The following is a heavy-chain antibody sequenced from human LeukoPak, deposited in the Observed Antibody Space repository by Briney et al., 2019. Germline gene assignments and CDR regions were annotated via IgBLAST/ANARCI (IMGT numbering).Heavy chain of an antibody. CDR1: GYTFTSYS. J-gene: IGHJ4*02. V-gene: IGHV1-18*01. CDR3: ARASYCSGGSCYSDY. CDR2: ISAYNGNT. Sequence: ASVKVSCKASGYTFTSYSISWVRQGPGQGLECMGWISAYNGNTIYAQKVKGRVTMTTDTSTSTAYMELRSLKSDDTAVYYCARASYCSGGSCYSDYWGQGTLVTVSS. D-gene: IGHD2-15*01.